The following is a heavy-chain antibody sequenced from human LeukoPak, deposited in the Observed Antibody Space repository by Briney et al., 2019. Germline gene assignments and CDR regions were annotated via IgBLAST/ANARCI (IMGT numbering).Heavy chain of an antibody. CDR3: ARQLIAAAAS. J-gene: IGHJ5*02. CDR2: IYTSGST. Sequence: SQTLSLTCTVSGGSISSGSYYWSWIRQPAGKGLEWIGRIYTSGSTNYNPSLKSRVTISVDTSKNQFSLKLSSVTAADTAVYYGARQLIAAAASWGQGTLVTVSS. V-gene: IGHV4-61*02. CDR1: GGSISSGSYY. D-gene: IGHD6-13*01.